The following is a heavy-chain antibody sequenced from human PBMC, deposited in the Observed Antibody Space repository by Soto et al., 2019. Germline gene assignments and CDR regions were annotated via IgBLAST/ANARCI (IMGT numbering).Heavy chain of an antibody. CDR3: AGVLGAFLGVGYFAY. D-gene: IGHD3-16*01. V-gene: IGHV1-18*01. Sequence: AASVKVSCKASGYTFTSYGISWVRQAPGQGLEWMGWISAYNGNTNYAQKLQGRVTMTTGTSTSTAYMELRSLRSGDTAVYYCAGVLGAFLGVGYFAYWGRGPRDPVSA. CDR2: ISAYNGNT. CDR1: GYTFTSYG. J-gene: IGHJ4*02.